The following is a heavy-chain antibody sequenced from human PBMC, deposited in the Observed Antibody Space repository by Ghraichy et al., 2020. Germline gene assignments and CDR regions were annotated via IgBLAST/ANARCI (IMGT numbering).Heavy chain of an antibody. Sequence: GGSLRLSCAASGFTFSSYAMSWVRQAPGKGLEWVSSICGGCASTYYVDSVKGRFIVSRDDSKNTLYLQMNSLRGDDTAIYYCAKERDSSWPDWGQGTLVTVSS. J-gene: IGHJ4*02. V-gene: IGHV3-23*01. CDR3: AKERDSSWPD. CDR2: ICGGCAST. CDR1: GFTFSSYA. D-gene: IGHD6-13*01.